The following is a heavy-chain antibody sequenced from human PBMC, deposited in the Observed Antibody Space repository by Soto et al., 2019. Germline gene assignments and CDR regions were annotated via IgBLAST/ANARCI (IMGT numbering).Heavy chain of an antibody. V-gene: IGHV2-5*02. CDR2: IYWDDDK. D-gene: IGHD6-13*01. CDR1: GFSLSTSGVG. J-gene: IGHJ4*02. CDR3: AHRRRDSSSWTHLGALDY. Sequence: KSGPTLVNPTQTLTLTCTFSGFSLSTSGVGVGWIRQPPGKALEWLALIYWDDDKRYSPSLKSRLTITKDTSKNQVVLTMTNMDLVDTATYYCAHRRRDSSSWTHLGALDYWGQGTLVTVSS.